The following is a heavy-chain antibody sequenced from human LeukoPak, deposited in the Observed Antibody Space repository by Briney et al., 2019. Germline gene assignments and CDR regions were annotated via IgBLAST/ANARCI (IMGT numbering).Heavy chain of an antibody. D-gene: IGHD3-22*01. V-gene: IGHV4-39*01. CDR1: GGSISSSSYY. CDR3: ARPPRRGIVVVTLIDY. J-gene: IGHJ4*02. Sequence: PSETLSLTCTVSGGSISSSSYYWGWIRQPPGKGLEWIGSIYYSGNTYYNPSLKSRVTVSVDTSKNQFSLKLSSVTAADTAVYYCARPPRRGIVVVTLIDYWGQGTLVTVSS. CDR2: IYYSGNT.